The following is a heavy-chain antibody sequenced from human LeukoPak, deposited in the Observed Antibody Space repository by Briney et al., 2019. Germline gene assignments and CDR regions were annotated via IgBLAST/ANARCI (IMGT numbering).Heavy chain of an antibody. V-gene: IGHV3-7*01. Sequence: PGGSLRLSCAASGFTFSSYWMSWVRQAPGRGLEWVANIKEDGSEKYYVDSMKGRFTISRDNAENSLYLQMNSLRAEDTAVYYCARDGGGYDVWGQGTLVTVSS. J-gene: IGHJ4*02. CDR2: IKEDGSEK. CDR1: GFTFSSYW. D-gene: IGHD5-12*01. CDR3: ARDGGGYDV.